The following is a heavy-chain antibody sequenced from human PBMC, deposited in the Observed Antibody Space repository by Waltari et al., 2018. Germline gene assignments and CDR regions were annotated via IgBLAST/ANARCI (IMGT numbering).Heavy chain of an antibody. CDR1: GYTFTGYY. Sequence: QVQLVQSGAEVKKPGASVKVSCKASGYTFTGYYMHWVRQAPGQGLEWMGRINPNSGGTNYAQKFQGRVTMTRDTSISTAYMELSRLRSDDTAVYYCARGFDILTGYYWFDPWGQGTLVTVSS. CDR2: INPNSGGT. J-gene: IGHJ5*02. D-gene: IGHD3-9*01. CDR3: ARGFDILTGYYWFDP. V-gene: IGHV1-2*06.